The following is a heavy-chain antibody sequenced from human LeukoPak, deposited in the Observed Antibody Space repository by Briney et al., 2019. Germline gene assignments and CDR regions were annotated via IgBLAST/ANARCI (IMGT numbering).Heavy chain of an antibody. CDR3: ARETSLHIFDS. J-gene: IGHJ4*02. D-gene: IGHD2-21*01. CDR1: NASFGPYY. CDR2: VNYRGDG. Sequence: SETLSLTCDVYNASFGPYYWSWLRQSPGKGLEYIGEVNYRGDGNYNPSLNSRASISIDTSKKQFSLRLTSVTAADTAMYYCARETSLHIFDSCGQGTLVTVSS. V-gene: IGHV4-34*01.